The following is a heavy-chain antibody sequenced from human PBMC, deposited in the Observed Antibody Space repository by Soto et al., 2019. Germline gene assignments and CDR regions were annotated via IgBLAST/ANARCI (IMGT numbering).Heavy chain of an antibody. D-gene: IGHD2-21*02. CDR3: AGAYCGGDCYSFDY. CDR1: GGTFSSYA. Sequence: ASVKVSCKASGGTFSSYAISWVRQAPGQGLEWMGGIIPIFGTANYAQKFQGRVTITADESTSTAYMELSSLRSEDTAVYYCAGAYCGGDCYSFDYWGQGTLVTVSS. CDR2: IIPIFGTA. J-gene: IGHJ4*02. V-gene: IGHV1-69*13.